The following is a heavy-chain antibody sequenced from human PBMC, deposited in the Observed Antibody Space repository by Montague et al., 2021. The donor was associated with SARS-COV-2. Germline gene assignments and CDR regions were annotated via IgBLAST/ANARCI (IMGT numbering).Heavy chain of an antibody. CDR2: IYYSGST. D-gene: IGHD3-22*01. CDR3: ASPTYYYDSSGSDAFDI. Sequence: ETLSLTCTVSGGSISSSSYYWGWIRQPPGKGLAWIGSIYYSGSTYYNPSLKSRVTISVDTSKNQFSLKLSSVTAAATAVYYCASPTYYYDSSGSDAFDIWGQGTMVTVSS. V-gene: IGHV4-39*01. J-gene: IGHJ3*02. CDR1: GGSISSSSYY.